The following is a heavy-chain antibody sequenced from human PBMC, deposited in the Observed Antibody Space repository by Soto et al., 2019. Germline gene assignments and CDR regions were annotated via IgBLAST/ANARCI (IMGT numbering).Heavy chain of an antibody. CDR2: VYSSGTT. CDR3: ARDIASYAYGEGY. D-gene: IGHD2-21*01. J-gene: IGHJ4*02. Sequence: SETLSLTCTVSGVSISSSYWSWIRQPPGKGLEWIGRVYSSGTTDYNPSLNSRATMSVETSKNQFSLKLSSVTAADTAVYYCARDIASYAYGEGYWGQGIQVTVS. CDR1: GVSISSSY. V-gene: IGHV4-4*07.